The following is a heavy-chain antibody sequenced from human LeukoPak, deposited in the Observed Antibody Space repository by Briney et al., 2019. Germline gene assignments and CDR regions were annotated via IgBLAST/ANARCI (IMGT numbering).Heavy chain of an antibody. D-gene: IGHD3-22*01. CDR1: GDSISSYY. CDR2: IYYSGST. J-gene: IGHJ3*02. CDR3: ARSYDSSGYWNAFDI. Sequence: KSSETLSLTCTVSGDSISSYYWSWIRQPPGKGLEWIGYIYYSGSTNYNPSLKSRVTISVDTSKNQFSLKLSSVTAADTAVYYCARSYDSSGYWNAFDIWGQGTMVTVSS. V-gene: IGHV4-59*08.